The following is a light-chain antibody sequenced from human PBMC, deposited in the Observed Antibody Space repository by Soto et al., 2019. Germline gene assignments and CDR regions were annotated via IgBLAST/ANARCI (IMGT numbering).Light chain of an antibody. CDR1: QGIRND. CDR2: VAS. Sequence: AIPMTPSPSSLSASVGDRVTITFRASQGIRNDLGWYQQKPGKAPKLLIYVASSLQSGVPSRFSGSGSGTDFTLTISSLQPEDFATYYCLQDYNYPPTFGQGTKVDIK. V-gene: IGKV1-6*01. CDR3: LQDYNYPPT. J-gene: IGKJ1*01.